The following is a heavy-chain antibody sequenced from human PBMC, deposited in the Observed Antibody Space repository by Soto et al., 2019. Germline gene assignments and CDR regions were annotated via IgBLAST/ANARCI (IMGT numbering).Heavy chain of an antibody. CDR3: AKDGIVVVVAATPVNWFDP. V-gene: IGHV3-23*01. CDR1: GFTFSGYA. J-gene: IGHJ5*02. Sequence: PVGSLRLSCAASGFTFSGYAMSWVRQAPGKGLEWVSAISGSGGSTYYADSVKGRFTISRDNSKNTLYLQMNSLRAEDTAVYYCAKDGIVVVVAATPVNWFDPWGQGTLVTVSS. CDR2: ISGSGGST. D-gene: IGHD2-15*01.